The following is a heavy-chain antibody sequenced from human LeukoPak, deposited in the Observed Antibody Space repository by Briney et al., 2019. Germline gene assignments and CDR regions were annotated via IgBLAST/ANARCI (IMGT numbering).Heavy chain of an antibody. CDR3: AKVSYGSGSYYWDARDI. Sequence: GGSLRLSCAASGFTFDDYAMHWVRQAPGKGLEWVSGISWNSGSIGYADSVKGRFTISRDNAKNSLYLQMNSLRAEDTALYYCAKVSYGSGSYYWDARDIWGQGTMVTVSS. D-gene: IGHD3-10*01. CDR1: GFTFDDYA. J-gene: IGHJ3*02. V-gene: IGHV3-9*01. CDR2: ISWNSGSI.